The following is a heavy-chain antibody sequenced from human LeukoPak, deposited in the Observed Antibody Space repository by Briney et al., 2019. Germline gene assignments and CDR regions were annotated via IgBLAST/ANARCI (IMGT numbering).Heavy chain of an antibody. CDR1: GFTFDDYA. V-gene: IGHV3-9*01. CDR3: AKDGRPTLGYIEY. J-gene: IGHJ4*02. Sequence: GGSLRLSCAASGFTFDDYAMHWVRQAPGKGLEWVPGISWNSGSIGYADSVKGRFTISRDNAKNSLYLQMNSLRAEDTALYYCAKDGRPTLGYIEYWGQGTLVTVSS. D-gene: IGHD2-2*02. CDR2: ISWNSGSI.